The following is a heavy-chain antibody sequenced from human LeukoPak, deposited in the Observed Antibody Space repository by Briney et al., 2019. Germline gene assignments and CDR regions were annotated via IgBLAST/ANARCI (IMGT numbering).Heavy chain of an antibody. CDR1: GFTLSDHY. CDR2: ISRSDFYT. CDR3: ARNLASGRGFRNAVDV. Sequence: PGGSLRLSCVSSGFTLSDHYMTWIRQAPGKGLEWVSYISRSDFYTHYADSVKGRFIISRDNAKNSLFLQMNSLRVEDTAVYYCARNLASGRGFRNAVDVWGQGTSVTVSS. D-gene: IGHD3-10*01. V-gene: IGHV3-11*06. J-gene: IGHJ6*02.